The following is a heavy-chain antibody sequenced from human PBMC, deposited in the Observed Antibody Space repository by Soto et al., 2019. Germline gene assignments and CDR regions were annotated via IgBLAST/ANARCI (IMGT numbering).Heavy chain of an antibody. CDR3: ARDYYDILTGYYPTIPDAFDI. Sequence: ASVKVSCKASGYSFTNYGISWVRQARGQGLEWMGWISAYNGNTNYAQKLQGRVTMTTDTSTSTAYMELRSLRSDDTAVYYCARDYYDILTGYYPTIPDAFDIWGQGTMVT. V-gene: IGHV1-18*01. D-gene: IGHD3-9*01. CDR2: ISAYNGNT. CDR1: GYSFTNYG. J-gene: IGHJ3*02.